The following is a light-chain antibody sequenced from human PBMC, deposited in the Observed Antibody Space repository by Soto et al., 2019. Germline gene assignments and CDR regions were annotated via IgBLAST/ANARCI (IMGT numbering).Light chain of an antibody. J-gene: IGLJ2*01. V-gene: IGLV2-14*01. CDR1: SSDVGGYNY. CDR3: SSYTSSSRVV. Sequence: QSALTQPASVSGSPGQSITISCTGTSSDVGGYNYVSWYQQHPGKASQLMIYDVSNRPSGVSNRFSGSKSGNTASLTISGLQAEDDGDYYCSSYTSSSRVVFGGGTKLTVL. CDR2: DVS.